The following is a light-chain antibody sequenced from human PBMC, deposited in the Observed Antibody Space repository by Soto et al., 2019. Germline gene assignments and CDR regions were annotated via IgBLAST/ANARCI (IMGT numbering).Light chain of an antibody. J-gene: IGLJ2*01. CDR1: TGAVTSGHY. CDR3: LLYFGGAQGRL. V-gene: IGLV7-43*01. Sequence: QAVVTQEPSLTVSPGGTVTLTCASNTGAVTSGHYPNWFQQKPGQAPRALIYSISNKYSWTPARFSGSLLGGKAALTLSGVQPEDEAEYYCLLYFGGAQGRLFGGGTKLTVL. CDR2: SIS.